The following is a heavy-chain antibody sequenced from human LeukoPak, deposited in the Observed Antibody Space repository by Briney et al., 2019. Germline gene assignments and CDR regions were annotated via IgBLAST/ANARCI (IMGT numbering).Heavy chain of an antibody. CDR1: GYTFTSYY. D-gene: IGHD3-22*01. J-gene: IGHJ6*04. CDR3: AKFLYYDSSGYTPMDV. Sequence: GASVKVSCKASGYTFTSYYMHWVRQAPGQGLEWMGIINPSGGSTSYAQKFQGRVTMTRDMSTSTVYMELSSLRSEDTAVYYCAKFLYYDSSGYTPMDVWGKGTTVTISS. V-gene: IGHV1-46*01. CDR2: INPSGGST.